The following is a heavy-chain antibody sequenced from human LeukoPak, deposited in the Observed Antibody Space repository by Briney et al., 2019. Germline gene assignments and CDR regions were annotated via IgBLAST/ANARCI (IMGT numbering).Heavy chain of an antibody. J-gene: IGHJ5*02. V-gene: IGHV3-21*01. CDR2: ISSSSSYI. CDR3: ARDRDSSGSFDP. Sequence: GGSLRLSCAASGFTVSSNYMSWVRQAPGKGLEWVSSISSSSSYIYYADSVKGRFTISRDNAKNSLYLQMNSLRAEDTAVYYCARDRDSSGSFDPWGQGTLVTVSS. D-gene: IGHD3-22*01. CDR1: GFTVSSNY.